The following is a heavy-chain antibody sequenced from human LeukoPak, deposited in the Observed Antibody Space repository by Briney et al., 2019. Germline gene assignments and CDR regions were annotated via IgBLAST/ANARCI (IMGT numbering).Heavy chain of an antibody. J-gene: IGHJ6*02. V-gene: IGHV3-53*01. CDR2: IYSGGST. Sequence: GGSLRLSCAASGFTVSSNYMSWVRQAPGKGLEWVSIIYSGGSTYYADSVKGRFTVSRDNSKNTLSLQMNSLRAEDTAVYYCARGQPGTPHYHYGMDVWGQGTTVTVSS. D-gene: IGHD3-10*01. CDR1: GFTVSSNY. CDR3: ARGQPGTPHYHYGMDV.